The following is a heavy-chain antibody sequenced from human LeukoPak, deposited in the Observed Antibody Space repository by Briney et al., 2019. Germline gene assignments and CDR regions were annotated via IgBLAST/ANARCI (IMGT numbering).Heavy chain of an antibody. Sequence: SETLSLTCTVSGGSISSSSWSWIRQPAGKGLEWIGRIYTSGSTTYNPSLKSRVTMSVDTSKNQFSLKLSSVTAADTAVYYCAREVIQNWFDPWGQGTLVTVSS. D-gene: IGHD5-18*01. CDR2: IYTSGST. V-gene: IGHV4-4*07. CDR1: GGSISSSS. CDR3: AREVIQNWFDP. J-gene: IGHJ5*02.